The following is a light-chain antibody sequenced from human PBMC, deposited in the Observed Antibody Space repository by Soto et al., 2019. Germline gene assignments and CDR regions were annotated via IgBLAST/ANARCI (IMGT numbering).Light chain of an antibody. Sequence: QSALTQPASVSASPGQSITISCSGSRSDIGGYDYVSWYQQHPGKAPKLMIYEVSNRPSGVSDRFSGSKSVNTASLTISGIQVDDEAEYYCSSYRDTSTLGFGPGTKRTVL. CDR3: SSYRDTSTLG. CDR2: EVS. J-gene: IGLJ1*01. CDR1: RSDIGGYDY. V-gene: IGLV2-14*01.